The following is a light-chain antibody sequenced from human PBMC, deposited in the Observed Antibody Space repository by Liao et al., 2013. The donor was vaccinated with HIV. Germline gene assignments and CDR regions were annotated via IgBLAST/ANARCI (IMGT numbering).Light chain of an antibody. J-gene: IGLJ2*01. Sequence: SYVLTQPPSVSVAPGKTARITCGGNNIGSKSVHWYQQKPGQAPVLVIYYDSDRPSGIPERFSGSNSGSTATLTISRVEAGDEADYYCQAWDRSTVLFGGGTKLTVL. CDR2: YDS. CDR1: NIGSKS. V-gene: IGLV3-21*01. CDR3: QAWDRSTVL.